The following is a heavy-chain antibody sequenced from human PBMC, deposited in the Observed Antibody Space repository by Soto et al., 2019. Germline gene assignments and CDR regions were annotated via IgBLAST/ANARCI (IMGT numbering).Heavy chain of an antibody. CDR3: LRDYSGWFDF. J-gene: IGHJ5*01. CDR2: ISYDGTSE. CDR1: GFTFSSYP. V-gene: IGHV3-30-3*01. D-gene: IGHD3-10*01. Sequence: QVQLVESGGGVVQPGRSLRLSCAASGFTFSSYPIHWVRQAPGKGLEWVGSISYDGTSEDFADSLRGRFTLSRDNSKNMLWLQMSSLRSEDTAVYYCLRDYSGWFDFWGQGTLVTVSS.